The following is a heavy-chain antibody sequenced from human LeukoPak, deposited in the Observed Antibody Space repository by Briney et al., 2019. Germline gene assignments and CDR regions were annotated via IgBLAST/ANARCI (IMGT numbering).Heavy chain of an antibody. CDR2: ITASGATT. V-gene: IGHV3-23*01. CDR3: ARAEAAGDNRGVYYYFYMDV. CDR1: GFTFSAHH. D-gene: IGHD6-25*01. J-gene: IGHJ6*03. Sequence: GGSLRLSCATSGFTFSAHHMNWVRQAPGKGLEWVSGITASGATTYYADSVKGRFTISRDSSQSTLYLQMNSLRAEDTAVYYCARAEAAGDNRGVYYYFYMDVWGKGTTVTVSS.